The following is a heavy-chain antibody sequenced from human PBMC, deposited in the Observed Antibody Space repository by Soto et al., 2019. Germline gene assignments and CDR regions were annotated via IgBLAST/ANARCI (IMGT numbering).Heavy chain of an antibody. CDR3: VSTRGYSGYDPALYYSYYGMDV. D-gene: IGHD5-12*01. CDR1: GGTFSSYA. J-gene: IGHJ6*02. CDR2: IIPIFGTA. V-gene: IGHV1-69*06. Sequence: QVQLVQSGAEVKKPGSSVKVSCKASGGTFSSYAISWVRQAPGQGLEWMGGIIPIFGTANYAQKFQGRVTITADKATRTAYMEVSSLRSEDTAVYYCVSTRGYSGYDPALYYSYYGMDVWCQGPTVSVSS.